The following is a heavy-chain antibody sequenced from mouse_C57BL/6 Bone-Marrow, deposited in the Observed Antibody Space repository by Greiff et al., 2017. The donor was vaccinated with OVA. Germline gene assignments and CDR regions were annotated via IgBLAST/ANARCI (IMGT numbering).Heavy chain of an antibody. CDR3: AREVVATRYFDY. V-gene: IGHV1-81*01. CDR1: GYTFTSYG. J-gene: IGHJ2*01. CDR2: IYPRSGNT. D-gene: IGHD1-1*01. Sequence: QVQLQQSGAELARPGASVKLSCKASGYTFTSYGISWVKQRTGQGLEWIGEIYPRSGNTYYNEKFKGKATLTADKSSSTAYMELRSLTSEDSAVYFWAREVVATRYFDYWGQGTTLTVSS.